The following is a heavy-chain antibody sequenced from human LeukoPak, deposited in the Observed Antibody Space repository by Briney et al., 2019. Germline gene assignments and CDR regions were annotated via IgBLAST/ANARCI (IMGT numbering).Heavy chain of an antibody. D-gene: IGHD2-15*01. Sequence: GGSLRLSCVASGSTFSSYWMTWVRQAPGKGLEWVANIKQDGSKKYYVDSVEGRFTISRDNAQNSLSLQMNNLRADDTAVYYCVRDGRDCTGDNCYYYFDFWGQGTLVTVSS. J-gene: IGHJ4*02. V-gene: IGHV3-7*01. CDR2: IKQDGSKK. CDR3: VRDGRDCTGDNCYYYFDF. CDR1: GSTFSSYW.